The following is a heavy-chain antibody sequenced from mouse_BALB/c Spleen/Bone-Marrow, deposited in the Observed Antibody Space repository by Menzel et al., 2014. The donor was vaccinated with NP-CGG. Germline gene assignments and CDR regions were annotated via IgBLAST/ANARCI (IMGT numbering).Heavy chain of an antibody. J-gene: IGHJ4*01. CDR1: GFTFSSYG. V-gene: IGHV5-6*01. D-gene: IGHD1-1*01. Sequence: EVKLVESGGDLVKSRGSLKLSCAASGFTFSSYGMSWVRQTPDKRLEWVATISSGGSYTYYPDSVKGRFTISRDNAKNTLYLQMSSLKSEDTAMYYCASTITTVVAEDAMDYWGQGTSVTVSS. CDR2: ISSGGSYT. CDR3: ASTITTVVAEDAMDY.